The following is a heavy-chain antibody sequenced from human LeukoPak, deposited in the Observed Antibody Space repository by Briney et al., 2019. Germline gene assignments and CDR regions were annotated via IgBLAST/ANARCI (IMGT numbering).Heavy chain of an antibody. CDR3: ATGGLYSSGDY. CDR2: ISTGSTYI. D-gene: IGHD6-19*01. V-gene: IGHV3-21*01. CDR1: GFTFSSYT. Sequence: PGGSLRLSCAASGFTFSSYTMNCVRQAPGKGLEWVSSISTGSTYIYYADAVKGRFTISRDNAKNSLYLQMNSLRAEDTAVYYCATGGLYSSGDYWGQGTLVTVSS. J-gene: IGHJ4*02.